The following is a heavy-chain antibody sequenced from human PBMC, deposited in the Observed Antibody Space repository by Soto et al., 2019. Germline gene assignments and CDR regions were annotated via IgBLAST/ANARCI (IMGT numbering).Heavy chain of an antibody. CDR1: GGSFSSNRYY. D-gene: IGHD6-13*01. Sequence: SETLSLTCTVSGGSFSSNRYYWGWIRQPPGKGLEWIGSIFYTGSTYYNPSLRGRVTISVDTPKNQFSLKLSSLTAADTAVYYCARGISAAGTVRNWFDPWGQGTLVTVSS. V-gene: IGHV4-39*01. CDR3: ARGISAAGTVRNWFDP. J-gene: IGHJ5*02. CDR2: IFYTGST.